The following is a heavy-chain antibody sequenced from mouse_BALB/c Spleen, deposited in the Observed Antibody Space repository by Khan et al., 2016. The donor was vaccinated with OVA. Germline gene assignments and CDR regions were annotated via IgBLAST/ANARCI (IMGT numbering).Heavy chain of an antibody. Sequence: VQLQESGPGLVQPSQSLSITCTVSGFSLTSYGVPWVRQSPGKGLEWLGVIWSGGSTNYNSAFISKLTISKDNAKRQVFLKRNSLQANDTAIYYSARTYVCYGNYGEYDTMDYRGKGTSVTVSS. V-gene: IGHV2-2*02. CDR1: GFSLTSYG. D-gene: IGHD2-1*01. CDR3: ARTYVCYGNYGEYDTMDY. CDR2: IWSGGST. J-gene: IGHJ4*01.